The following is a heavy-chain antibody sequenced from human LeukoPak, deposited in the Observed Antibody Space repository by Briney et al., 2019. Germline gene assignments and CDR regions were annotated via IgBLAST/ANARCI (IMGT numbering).Heavy chain of an antibody. J-gene: IGHJ6*02. Sequence: GALRLSCTASGFTFGDYAMSWVRQAPGKGLVWVLRVNSDESITTYADSVNGRFTISRDNAKNTLYLQMKSLRAEDTAVYYCARGHLPTPRSAMDVWGQGTTVTVSS. CDR3: ARGHLPTPRSAMDV. D-gene: IGHD3-3*02. CDR1: GFTFGDYA. V-gene: IGHV3-74*01. CDR2: VNSDESIT.